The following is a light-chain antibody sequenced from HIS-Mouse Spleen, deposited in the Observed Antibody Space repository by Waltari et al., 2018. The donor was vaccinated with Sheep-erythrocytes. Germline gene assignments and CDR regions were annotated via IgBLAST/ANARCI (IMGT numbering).Light chain of an antibody. V-gene: IGKV1-39*01. CDR2: AAS. CDR1: QSISSY. CDR3: QQSYSTPQFT. Sequence: DIQMTQSPSSLSASVGARVTITCRASQSISSYLNWYQQKPGKAPKRLIYAASSLQSGVPSRFSGSGSGTDFTLTISSLQPEDFATYYCQQSYSTPQFTFGPGTKVDIK. J-gene: IGKJ3*01.